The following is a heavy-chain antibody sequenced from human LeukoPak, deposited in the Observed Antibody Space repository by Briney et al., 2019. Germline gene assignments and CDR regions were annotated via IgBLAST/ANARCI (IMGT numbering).Heavy chain of an antibody. Sequence: PSETLSLTCAVYGESFSGYYWSWIRQPPGKGLTWIGGINHSGTTNYNPSLKSRVTISLDTSKSQFSLMLSSVTAADTAVYYCARGKYDSGGYYLDYWGQGTLVTVSS. CDR1: GESFSGYY. CDR2: INHSGTT. D-gene: IGHD3-22*01. V-gene: IGHV4-34*01. CDR3: ARGKYDSGGYYLDY. J-gene: IGHJ4*02.